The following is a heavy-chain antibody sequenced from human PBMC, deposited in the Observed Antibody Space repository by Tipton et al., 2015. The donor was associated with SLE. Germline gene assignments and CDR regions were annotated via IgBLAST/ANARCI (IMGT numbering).Heavy chain of an antibody. J-gene: IGHJ4*02. D-gene: IGHD1-7*01. CDR2: IYYSGST. CDR3: ARQRITGTTYYFDY. Sequence: TLSLTCAVYGGSFSGYYWSWIRQPPGKGLEWIGYIYYSGSTNYNPSLKSRVTISVDTSKNQFSLKLSSVTAADTAVYYCARQRITGTTYYFDYWGQGTLVTVSS. CDR1: GGSFSGYY. V-gene: IGHV4-59*12.